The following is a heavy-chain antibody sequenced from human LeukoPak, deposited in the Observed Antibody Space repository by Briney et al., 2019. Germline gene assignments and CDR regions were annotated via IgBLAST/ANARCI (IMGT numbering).Heavy chain of an antibody. J-gene: IGHJ4*02. D-gene: IGHD3-22*01. CDR1: GFTVSSNY. Sequence: PGGSLRLSCAASGFTVSSNYMSWVRQAPGKGLEWVSVIYSGGSTYYADSVKGRFTISRDNSKNTLYLQMNSLRAEDTAVYYCARSDYYDSSGYSYWGQGTLVTVSS. CDR2: IYSGGST. CDR3: ARSDYYDSSGYSY. V-gene: IGHV3-53*01.